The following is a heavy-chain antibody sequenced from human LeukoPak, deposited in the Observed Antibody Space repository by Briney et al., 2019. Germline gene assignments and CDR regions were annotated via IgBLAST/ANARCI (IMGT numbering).Heavy chain of an antibody. V-gene: IGHV3-23*01. CDR1: GFTFSSYA. J-gene: IGHJ4*02. CDR3: AKGTSGSYRNYFDY. Sequence: GGSLRLSCAASGFTFSSYAMSWVRQAPGKGLEWVSAISGSGGSTYYADSVKGRFTISRDNSKNTLYLQMNSPRAEDTAVYYCAKGTSGSYRNYFDYWGQGTLVTVSS. D-gene: IGHD1-26*01. CDR2: ISGSGGST.